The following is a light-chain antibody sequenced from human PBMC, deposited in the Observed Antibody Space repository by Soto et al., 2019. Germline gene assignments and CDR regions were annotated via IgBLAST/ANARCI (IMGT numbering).Light chain of an antibody. CDR2: GNI. J-gene: IGLJ1*01. V-gene: IGLV1-40*01. CDR1: NSNIGAGYE. CDR3: QSYDSSLSVLYV. Sequence: QSALTQPPSVSGAPGQRVIISCTGSNSNIGAGYEVHWFQQLPGTAPKLLIYGNINRPSGVPDRFSGSKSGTSASLAITGLQPEDEADYYCQSYDSSLSVLYVFGTGTKVT.